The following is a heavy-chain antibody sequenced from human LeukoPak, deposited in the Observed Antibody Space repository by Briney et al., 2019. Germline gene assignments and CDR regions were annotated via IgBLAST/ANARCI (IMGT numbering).Heavy chain of an antibody. V-gene: IGHV3-74*01. J-gene: IGHJ4*02. Sequence: GGSLRLSCAASGFTFSDYWMHWVRQAPGKGLVWVSCIDGDGSTTNYADSVKGRFTISRDNAKNTLYLQMNSLRAEDTAVYYCARDRAGYCSGGSCSWGQGTLVTVSS. D-gene: IGHD2-15*01. CDR2: IDGDGSTT. CDR1: GFTFSDYW. CDR3: ARDRAGYCSGGSCS.